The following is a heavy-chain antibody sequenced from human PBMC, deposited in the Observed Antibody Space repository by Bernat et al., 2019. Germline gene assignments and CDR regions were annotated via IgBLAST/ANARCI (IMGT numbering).Heavy chain of an antibody. D-gene: IGHD3-16*01. J-gene: IGHJ6*02. V-gene: IGHV3-21*01. CDR2: ISSSSSYI. CDR1: GFTFSSYS. Sequence: EVQLVESGGGLVKPGGSLRLSCAASGFTFSSYSMNWVRQAPGKGLGWVSSISSSSSYIYYPDSGKGRFTISRDNAKNSLYLQMNSLRAEDTAVYYCARDGLGLDYYYYGMDVWGQGTTVTVSS. CDR3: ARDGLGLDYYYYGMDV.